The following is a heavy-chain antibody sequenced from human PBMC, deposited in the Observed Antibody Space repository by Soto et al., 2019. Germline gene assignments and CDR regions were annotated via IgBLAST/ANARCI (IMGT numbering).Heavy chain of an antibody. Sequence: QLHLQESGPGLVKPSETLSLSCSVSGGSIRTGTDYWGWIRQPPGKGLEWIGSIYYSGTIYYNPSLNSRVAISVDMVNNQFSLALTSVTAADTVVYYCARQGLWQCTTAWLPKKGWFDPWGQRRLVTVSS. V-gene: IGHV4-39*01. D-gene: IGHD2-21*01. CDR2: IYYSGTI. CDR1: GGSIRTGTDY. CDR3: ARQGLWQCTTAWLPKKGWFDP. J-gene: IGHJ5*02.